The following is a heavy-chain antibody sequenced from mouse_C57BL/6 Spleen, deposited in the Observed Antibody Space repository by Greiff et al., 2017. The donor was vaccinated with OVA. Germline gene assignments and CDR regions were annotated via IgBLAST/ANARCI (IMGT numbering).Heavy chain of an antibody. CDR3: ARYSNFYFDY. J-gene: IGHJ2*01. Sequence: VQLQQSGPELVKPGASVKISCKASGYAFSSSWLNWVKQRPGKGLEWIGRIYPGDGDTNYNGKFKGKATLTADKSSSTAYMQLSSLTSEDSAVYFCARYSNFYFDYWGQGTTLTVSS. CDR1: GYAFSSSW. D-gene: IGHD2-5*01. V-gene: IGHV1-82*01. CDR2: IYPGDGDT.